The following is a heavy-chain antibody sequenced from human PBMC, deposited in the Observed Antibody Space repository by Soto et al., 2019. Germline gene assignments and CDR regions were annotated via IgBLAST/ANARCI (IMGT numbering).Heavy chain of an antibody. Sequence: QVQLVQSAAEVKKPGASVKVSCKASGYTFIRYGITWVRQAPGQGLEWMGWISPYNDYTIYAQKLQGRVTMTTDTSTRTIYMELCRLKSDDTAVYYCARGGYYDNTWGKLRHYGLADRGQGTSVTVSS. CDR2: ISPYNDYT. CDR3: ARGGYYDNTWGKLRHYGLAD. V-gene: IGHV1-18*01. D-gene: IGHD3-16*01. CDR1: GYTFIRYG. J-gene: IGHJ6*02.